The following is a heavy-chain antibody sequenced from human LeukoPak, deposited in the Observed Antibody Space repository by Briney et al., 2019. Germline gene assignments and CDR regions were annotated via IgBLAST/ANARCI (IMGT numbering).Heavy chain of an antibody. CDR1: NGSFLGYY. V-gene: IGHV4-34*12. J-gene: IGHJ3*02. CDR3: ARDPPLLDI. CDR2: IIHSGKT. Sequence: KPSETLSLTCAVSNGSFLGYYWSWIRQPPGKGLEWIGEIIHSGKTNFNPSLKSRVTISVDTSKNQFSLKLSSVTAADTAVYYCARDPPLLDIWGQGTMVTVSS.